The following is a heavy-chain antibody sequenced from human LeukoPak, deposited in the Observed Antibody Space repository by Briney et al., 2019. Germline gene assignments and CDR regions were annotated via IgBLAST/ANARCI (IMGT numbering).Heavy chain of an antibody. CDR1: GFTFSDYY. CDR3: AKGLSVASSFFDY. J-gene: IGHJ4*02. Sequence: GGSLRLSCAASGFTFSDYYMSWIRQAPGKGLEWVSYISSSSSYTNYADSVKGRFTISRDNSKNTLYLQMNSLRAEDTAVYYCAKGLSVASSFFDYWGQGTLATVSS. V-gene: IGHV3-11*05. CDR2: ISSSSSYT. D-gene: IGHD2-15*01.